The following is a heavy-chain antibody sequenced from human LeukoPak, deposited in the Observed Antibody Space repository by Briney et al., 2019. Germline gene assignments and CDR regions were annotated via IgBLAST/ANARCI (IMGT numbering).Heavy chain of an antibody. CDR2: IYHSGST. Sequence: SGTLSLTCAVSGGSISSSNWWSWVRQPPGKGLEWIGEIYHSGSTNYNPSLKSRVTISVDTSKNQFSLKLSSVTAADTAVYYCARMRSIAAAGRAGNFDYWGQGTLVTVSS. V-gene: IGHV4-4*02. D-gene: IGHD6-13*01. CDR3: ARMRSIAAAGRAGNFDY. J-gene: IGHJ4*02. CDR1: GGSISSSNW.